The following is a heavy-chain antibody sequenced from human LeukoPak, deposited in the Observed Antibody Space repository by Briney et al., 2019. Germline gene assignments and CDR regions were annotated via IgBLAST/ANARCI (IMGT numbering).Heavy chain of an antibody. V-gene: IGHV1-18*01. Sequence: ASVKVSCKASGYTFTGYGISWVRQAPGQGLEWMGWISAYNGNTNYAQKLQGRVTMTTDTSTSTAYMELRSLRSDDTAVYYCARGPGLLYSSSWHPDYWGQGTLVTVSS. CDR2: ISAYNGNT. D-gene: IGHD6-13*01. J-gene: IGHJ4*02. CDR1: GYTFTGYG. CDR3: ARGPGLLYSSSWHPDY.